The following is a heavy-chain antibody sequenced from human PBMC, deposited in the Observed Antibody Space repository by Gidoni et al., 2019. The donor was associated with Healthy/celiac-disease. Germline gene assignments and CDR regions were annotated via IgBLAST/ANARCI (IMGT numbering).Heavy chain of an antibody. CDR3: ARVENYYYDSSGYYFY. V-gene: IGHV3-21*01. D-gene: IGHD3-22*01. CDR2: ISSSSSYI. Sequence: EVQLVESGGGLVKPGGSLRLSCAASGFTFSSYSMNWVRQAPGKGLEWVSSISSSSSYIYYADSVKGRFTISRDNAKNSLYLQMNSLRAEDTAVYYCARVENYYYDSSGYYFYWGQGTLVTVSS. CDR1: GFTFSSYS. J-gene: IGHJ4*02.